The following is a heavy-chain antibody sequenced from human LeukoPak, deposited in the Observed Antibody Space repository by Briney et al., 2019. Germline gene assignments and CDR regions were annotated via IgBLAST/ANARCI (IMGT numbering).Heavy chain of an antibody. CDR3: ARDYRRSTTVVYYFDY. Sequence: GGSLRLSCAASGFTFSSYSMNWVRQAPGKGLEWVSYISSSSSTIYYADSVKGRFTISRDNAKNSLYLQMNSLRAEDTAVYYCARDYRRSTTVVYYFDYWGQGTLVTVSS. CDR1: GFTFSSYS. CDR2: ISSSSSTI. V-gene: IGHV3-48*04. D-gene: IGHD4-23*01. J-gene: IGHJ4*02.